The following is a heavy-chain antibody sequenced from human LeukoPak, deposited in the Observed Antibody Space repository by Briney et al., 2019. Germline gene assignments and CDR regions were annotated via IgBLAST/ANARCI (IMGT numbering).Heavy chain of an antibody. V-gene: IGHV3-66*01. CDR1: GFTFSSSS. J-gene: IGHJ5*02. Sequence: GGSLRLSCAASGFTFSSSSMNWVRQAPGKGLEWVSVIYSGGSTYYADSVKGRFTISRDNSKNTLYLQMNSLRAEDTAVYYCARGKSRQLVWANWFDPWGQGTLVTVSS. D-gene: IGHD6-13*01. CDR2: IYSGGST. CDR3: ARGKSRQLVWANWFDP.